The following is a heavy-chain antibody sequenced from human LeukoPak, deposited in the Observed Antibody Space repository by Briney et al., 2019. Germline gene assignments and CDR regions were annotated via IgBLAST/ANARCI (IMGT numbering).Heavy chain of an antibody. CDR1: GFTFDDYA. D-gene: IGHD3-10*01. Sequence: GGSLRLSCAASGFTFDDYAMHWVRQAPGKGLEWVSLISGDGGSTYYADSVKGRFTISRDNSKNSLYLQMNSLRTEDTALYYCAKDSKDGFGESTGGFNYYYYGMDVWGQGTTVTVSS. V-gene: IGHV3-43*02. CDR2: ISGDGGST. J-gene: IGHJ6*02. CDR3: AKDSKDGFGESTGGFNYYYYGMDV.